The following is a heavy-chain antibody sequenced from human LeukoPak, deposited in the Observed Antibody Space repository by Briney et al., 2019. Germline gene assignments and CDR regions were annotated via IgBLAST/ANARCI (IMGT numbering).Heavy chain of an antibody. CDR1: GFTFSSYA. V-gene: IGHV3-48*01. CDR3: AKRRGLELLYYYYMDV. D-gene: IGHD1-7*01. CDR2: IGPSGTAI. Sequence: GGSLRLSCAASGFTFSSYAMNWVRQAPGRGLEWVSYIGPSGTAIYYADSVKGRFTISRDNARNSLFLQMNSLRAEDTAVYYCAKRRGLELLYYYYMDVWGKGTTVTVSS. J-gene: IGHJ6*03.